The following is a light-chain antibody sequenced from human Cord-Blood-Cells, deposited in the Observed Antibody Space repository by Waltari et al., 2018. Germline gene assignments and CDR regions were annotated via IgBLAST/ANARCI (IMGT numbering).Light chain of an antibody. CDR2: AAS. Sequence: DIQMTPSPSSMSASVGDRVTITCRASQSISSYLNWYQQKPGKAPQLLIYAASSLQSGVPSRFSGSGSGTDFTLTISSLQPEDVATYYCQQSYSTPYSFGQGTKLEIK. V-gene: IGKV1-39*01. CDR3: QQSYSTPYS. CDR1: QSISSY. J-gene: IGKJ2*03.